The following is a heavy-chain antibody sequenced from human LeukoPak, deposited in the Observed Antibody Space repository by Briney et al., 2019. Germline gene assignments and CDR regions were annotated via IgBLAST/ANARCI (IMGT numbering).Heavy chain of an antibody. J-gene: IGHJ6*03. CDR2: MNPNSGNT. CDR1: GYTFTSYD. D-gene: IGHD2-2*01. Sequence: ASVKVSCKASGYTFTSYDINWVRQATGQGLEWMGWMNPNSGNTGYAQKFQGRVTITRNTSISTAYMELSSLRSEDTAVYYCARAILPAVVVPAVIPLDYYYYMDVWGKGTTVTVSS. CDR3: ARAILPAVVVPAVIPLDYYYYMDV. V-gene: IGHV1-8*03.